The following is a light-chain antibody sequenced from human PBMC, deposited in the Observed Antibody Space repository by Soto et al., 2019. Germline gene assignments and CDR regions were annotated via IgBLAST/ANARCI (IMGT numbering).Light chain of an antibody. CDR1: QSISNS. Sequence: DIPVTQSPSTLSASVGDRVTITCRASQSISNSLAWYHQKPGTAPKLLIYDASNLERGVPSRFSGSGSGTEFTLTISSLQSEDFATYYCQQSYSTPPFTFGPGTKVDIK. CDR3: QQSYSTPPFT. J-gene: IGKJ3*01. CDR2: DAS. V-gene: IGKV1-5*01.